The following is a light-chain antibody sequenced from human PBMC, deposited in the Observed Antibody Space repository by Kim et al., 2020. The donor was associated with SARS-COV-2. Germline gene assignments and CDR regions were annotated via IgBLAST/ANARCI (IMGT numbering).Light chain of an antibody. CDR2: VGTGGIVG. CDR3: GADHGSGSNSVRV. V-gene: IGLV9-49*01. Sequence: QPVLTQPPSASASLGASVTLTCTLSSGYSNYKVDWYQQRPGKGPRFVMRVGTGGIVGSKGDGIPDRFSVLGSGLNRYLTIKNIQEEDESDYHCGADHGSGSNSVRVFGGGTQLTVL. J-gene: IGLJ3*02. CDR1: SGYSNYK.